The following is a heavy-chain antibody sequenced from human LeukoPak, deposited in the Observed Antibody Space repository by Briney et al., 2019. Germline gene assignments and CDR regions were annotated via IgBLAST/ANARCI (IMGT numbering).Heavy chain of an antibody. CDR2: IYSGGST. J-gene: IGHJ4*02. Sequence: GGSLRLSCAASGFTVSSNYMSWVRQAPGKGLEWVSVIYSGGSTYYADSVKGRFTISRDNSKNTLYLQMNSLRAEDTAVYYCARDSPLTTVTTDYWGQGTLVTVSS. V-gene: IGHV3-66*01. CDR1: GFTVSSNY. CDR3: ARDSPLTTVTTDY. D-gene: IGHD4-17*01.